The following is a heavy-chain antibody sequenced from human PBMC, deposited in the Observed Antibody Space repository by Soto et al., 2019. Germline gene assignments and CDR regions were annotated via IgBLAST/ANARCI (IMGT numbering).Heavy chain of an antibody. V-gene: IGHV3-23*01. CDR2: ISGSGGST. J-gene: IGHJ4*02. CDR3: AKSENPTPFWSGYYASNY. D-gene: IGHD3-3*01. CDR1: GFTFSSYA. Sequence: GGSLRLSCAASGFTFSSYAMSWVRQAPGKGLEWVSAISGSGGSTYYADSVKGRFTISRDNSKNTLYLQMNSLRAEDTAVYYCAKSENPTPFWSGYYASNYWGQGTLVTVSS.